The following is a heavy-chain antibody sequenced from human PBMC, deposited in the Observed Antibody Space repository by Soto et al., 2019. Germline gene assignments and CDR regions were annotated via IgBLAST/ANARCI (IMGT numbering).Heavy chain of an antibody. Sequence: GGSLRLSCAASGFSFSSYGMEWVRLAPGKGLEWVAATTYDGGIKHYVDSVKGRFTISRDNSKNTLYLQMNSLRVEDTATYYCAGALVNPCSYKGPNFRGQGTTGTLS. CDR2: TTYDGGIK. J-gene: IGHJ6*02. V-gene: IGHV3-30*03. CDR3: AGALVNPCSYKGPNF. CDR1: GFSFSSYG. D-gene: IGHD2-21*01.